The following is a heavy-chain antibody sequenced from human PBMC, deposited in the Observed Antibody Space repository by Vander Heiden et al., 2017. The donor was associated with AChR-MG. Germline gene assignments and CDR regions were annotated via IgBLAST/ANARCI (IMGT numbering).Heavy chain of an antibody. Sequence: EVQLLESGGGLVQPGGSLRLSCAASGFTFSSYAMSWVRQAPGKGLEWVSAISGSGGSTYYADSVKGRFTISRDNSKNTLYLQMNSLRAEDTAVYYCAKDPRAGGYGDYVFDYWGQGTLVTVSS. CDR1: GFTFSSYA. V-gene: IGHV3-23*01. CDR3: AKDPRAGGYGDYVFDY. D-gene: IGHD4-17*01. CDR2: ISGSGGST. J-gene: IGHJ4*02.